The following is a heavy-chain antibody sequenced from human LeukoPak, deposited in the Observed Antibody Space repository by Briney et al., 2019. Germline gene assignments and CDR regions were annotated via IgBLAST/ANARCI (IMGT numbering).Heavy chain of an antibody. CDR3: ARDENIVVVVAATNGMDV. Sequence: PGGSLRLSCAASGFTFSSYAMSWVRQAPGKGLEWVSAISGSGGSTYYADSVKGRFTISRDNSKNTLYLQMNSLRAEDTAVYYCARDENIVVVVAATNGMDVWGQGTTVTVSS. D-gene: IGHD2-15*01. V-gene: IGHV3-23*01. CDR1: GFTFSSYA. CDR2: ISGSGGST. J-gene: IGHJ6*02.